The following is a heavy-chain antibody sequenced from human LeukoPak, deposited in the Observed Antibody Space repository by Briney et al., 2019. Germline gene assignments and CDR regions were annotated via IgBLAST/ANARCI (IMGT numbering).Heavy chain of an antibody. J-gene: IGHJ4*02. CDR1: GGSISSYY. CDR2: IYSTGST. D-gene: IGHD6-13*01. CDR3: ARQIASAGTAGFDF. V-gene: IGHV4-4*07. Sequence: SETLSLTCTVSGGSISSYYWSWIRQPPGKGLEWIGRIYSTGSTNYNPSLKSRVTMSVDASKNQFSLRLRSVTAADTAVYYCARQIASAGTAGFDFWGQGALVTVSS.